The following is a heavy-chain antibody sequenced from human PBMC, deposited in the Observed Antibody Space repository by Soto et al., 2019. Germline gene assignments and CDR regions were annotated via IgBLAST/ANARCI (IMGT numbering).Heavy chain of an antibody. CDR1: GYIFTGYH. CDR2: INPNSGDT. V-gene: IGHV1-2*02. Sequence: ASVKVSGKASGYIFTGYHIHWVRQAPGRGLEWMGWINPNSGDTEYAQNFQGRVTMTRDTSFNLVYMEMSGLMSDDTAVYYCARDARGTRGFDEMDVWGQGTTVTVS. D-gene: IGHD3-9*01. J-gene: IGHJ6*02. CDR3: ARDARGTRGFDEMDV.